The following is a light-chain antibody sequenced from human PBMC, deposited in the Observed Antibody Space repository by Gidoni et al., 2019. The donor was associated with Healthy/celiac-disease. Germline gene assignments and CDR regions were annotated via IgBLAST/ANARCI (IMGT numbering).Light chain of an antibody. V-gene: IGLV2-14*01. CDR1: SSDVGGYNY. CDR2: EVS. J-gene: IGLJ2*01. Sequence: QSALTQPASVSGSPGQSITISCTGTSSDVGGYNYVSWYQQHPGKAPKLMIYEVSNRPSGVSNRFSGSKSGNKASLTISGLQAEDEADYYCSSYTSSSTRVFGGGTKLTV. CDR3: SSYTSSSTRV.